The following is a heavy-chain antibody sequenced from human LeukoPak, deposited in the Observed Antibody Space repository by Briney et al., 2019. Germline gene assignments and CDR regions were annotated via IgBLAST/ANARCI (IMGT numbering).Heavy chain of an antibody. CDR3: ARGPSIAALY. Sequence: WETLSLTCTVSGGSISSYYWSWIRQPPGKGLEWIGYIYYSGSTNYNPSLKSRVTISVDTSKNQFSLKLSSVTAADTAVYYCARGPSIAALYWGQGTLVTVSS. V-gene: IGHV4-59*01. CDR2: IYYSGST. J-gene: IGHJ4*02. CDR1: GGSISSYY. D-gene: IGHD6-6*01.